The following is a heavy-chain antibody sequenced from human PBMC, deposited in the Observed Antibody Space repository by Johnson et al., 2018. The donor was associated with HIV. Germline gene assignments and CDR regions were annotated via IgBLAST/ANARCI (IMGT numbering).Heavy chain of an antibody. Sequence: QEKLVEAGGGLVKPGGSLRLSCAASGFTFSSYAMHWVRQAPGKGLEWVAVISYDGRNKYYADSVQGRFTISRDNYKNTLYLQMGSLRAEDTAMYFCARDPCTGASCLPGAFDIWGQGTLVTVSS. J-gene: IGHJ3*02. V-gene: IGHV3-30*14. CDR2: ISYDGRNK. CDR1: GFTFSSYA. CDR3: ARDPCTGASCLPGAFDI. D-gene: IGHD2-15*01.